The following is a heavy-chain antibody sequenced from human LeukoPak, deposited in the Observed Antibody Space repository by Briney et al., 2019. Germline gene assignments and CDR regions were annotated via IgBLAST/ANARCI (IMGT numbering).Heavy chain of an antibody. CDR2: ISYDGSNK. CDR1: GFTFSSYG. CDR3: AKTAHCSGGSCPYQYYYGMDV. V-gene: IGHV3-30*18. D-gene: IGHD2-15*01. Sequence: GGSLRLSCAASGFTFSSYGMHWVRQAPGKGLEWVAVISYDGSNKYYADSVKGRFTISRDNSKNTLYLQMSSLRAEDTAVFYCAKTAHCSGGSCPYQYYYGMDVWGQGTTVTVSS. J-gene: IGHJ6*02.